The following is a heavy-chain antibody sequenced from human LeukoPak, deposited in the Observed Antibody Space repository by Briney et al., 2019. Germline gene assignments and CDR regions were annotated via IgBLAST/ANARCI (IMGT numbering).Heavy chain of an antibody. Sequence: GASVKVSCEASGYTFTGYYIHWVRQAPGQGLEWMGCINPHSGGATYGPKFQGRVTMTRDTSISTAYMELSRLTSDDTAVYYCARDLDNYSGYYYYYMDVWGKGTTVTVSS. J-gene: IGHJ6*03. V-gene: IGHV1-2*02. CDR3: ARDLDNYSGYYYYYMDV. CDR2: INPHSGGA. D-gene: IGHD4-11*01. CDR1: GYTFTGYY.